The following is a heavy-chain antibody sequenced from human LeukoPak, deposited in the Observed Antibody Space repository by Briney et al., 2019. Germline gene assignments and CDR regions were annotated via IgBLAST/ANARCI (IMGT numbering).Heavy chain of an antibody. J-gene: IGHJ4*02. CDR2: INHRGRT. V-gene: IGHV4-34*01. CDR1: FXXXX. CDR3: AKGSFYFDY. Sequence: FXXXXWTWXXQPXGXGLEWIGEINHRGRTNYNPSLKSRVTISVDTSRNQFSLKLSSVTAADTAVYYCAKGSFYFDYWGQGTLVTVSS.